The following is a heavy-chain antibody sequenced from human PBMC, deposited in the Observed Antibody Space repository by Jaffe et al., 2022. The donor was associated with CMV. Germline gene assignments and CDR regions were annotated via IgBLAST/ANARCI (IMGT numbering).Heavy chain of an antibody. CDR1: GFTFSNYW. CDR2: MNSDGSST. CDR3: ARDPSSWNFLLQKYYYYYGMDV. D-gene: IGHD6-13*01. Sequence: EVQLVESGGGLVQPGGSLRLSCAASGFTFSNYWMHWVRQAPGKGLAWVSRMNSDGSSTYYADSVKGRFTISRDNAKNTLYLQMNSLRADDTAVYFCARDPSSWNFLLQKYYYYYGMDVWGQGTTVIVSS. V-gene: IGHV3-74*01. J-gene: IGHJ6*02.